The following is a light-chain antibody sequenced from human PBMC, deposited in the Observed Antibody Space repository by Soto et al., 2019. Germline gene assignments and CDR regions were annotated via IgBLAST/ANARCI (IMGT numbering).Light chain of an antibody. CDR1: ESVSGN. CDR3: QQYNNWPRT. J-gene: IGKJ1*01. Sequence: IVMTQSPATLYVSPVEIATLSCKASESVSGNLAWYQQTPGQAPRLLIFGASTRAIGIPARFRGSGSGTQFTLTTISLQSEDFAVYYCQQYNNWPRTFGQGTKVDIK. CDR2: GAS. V-gene: IGKV3-15*01.